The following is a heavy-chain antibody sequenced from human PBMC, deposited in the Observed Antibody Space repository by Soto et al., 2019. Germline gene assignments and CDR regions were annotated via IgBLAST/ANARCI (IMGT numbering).Heavy chain of an antibody. D-gene: IGHD6-25*01. CDR2: ISGSGGSS. J-gene: IGHJ4*02. CDR3: AKDRSLYNSGSFDY. Sequence: GGSLRLSCAGSGFMFSNYAMSWVRQAPGKGLEWVSFISGSGGSSYYADSVKGRFTVSRDNSKNTLYLQMNSLGAEDTAVYYCAKDRSLYNSGSFDYCGQGTLVTVSS. CDR1: GFMFSNYA. V-gene: IGHV3-23*01.